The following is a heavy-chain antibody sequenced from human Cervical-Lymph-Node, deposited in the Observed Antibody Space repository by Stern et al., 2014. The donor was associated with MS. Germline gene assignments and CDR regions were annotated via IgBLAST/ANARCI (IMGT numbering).Heavy chain of an antibody. J-gene: IGHJ3*01. V-gene: IGHV2-5*02. Sequence: QVTLKESGPTLVKPTQTLTLTCTFSGFSLSSGVGVGWIRQPPGKALEWLALIYWDDDKRYSPSLRTRLTITKDTSKNQVVLTMTNMDPVDTATYFCAHRGPDSSGYSDDAFDVWGQGTLVTVSS. CDR1: GFSLSSGVG. CDR2: IYWDDDK. D-gene: IGHD3-22*01. CDR3: AHRGPDSSGYSDDAFDV.